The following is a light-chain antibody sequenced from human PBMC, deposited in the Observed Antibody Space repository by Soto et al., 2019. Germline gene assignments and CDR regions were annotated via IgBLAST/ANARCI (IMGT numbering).Light chain of an antibody. CDR2: GAS. CDR1: QSVRSH. Sequence: IVMTQSPATLSVSPGEGVTLSCRASQSVRSHLAWYQQKPGQPPRLLIYGASTRATGIPARFSGSGFGTEFTLTISSLQSEDFAVYYCQQRSNWPVTFGQGTRLEIK. CDR3: QQRSNWPVT. J-gene: IGKJ5*01. V-gene: IGKV3-15*01.